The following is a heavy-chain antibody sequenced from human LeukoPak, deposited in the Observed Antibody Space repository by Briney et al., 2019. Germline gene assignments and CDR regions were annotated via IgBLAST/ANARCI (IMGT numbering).Heavy chain of an antibody. J-gene: IGHJ4*02. D-gene: IGHD2-15*01. V-gene: IGHV3-21*01. CDR1: GFTFSSYS. CDR3: AISVVRPAPFDF. CDR2: ISSSSSYI. Sequence: GGSLRLSCAASGFTFSSYSMNWVRQAPGKGLEWVSSISSSSSYIYYADSVKGRFTISRDNAKNSLYLQMNSLRAEDTAVYYCAISVVRPAPFDFWGQGTLVTVSS.